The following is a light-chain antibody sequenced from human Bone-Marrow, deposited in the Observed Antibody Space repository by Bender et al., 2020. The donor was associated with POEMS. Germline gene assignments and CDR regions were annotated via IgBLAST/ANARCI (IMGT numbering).Light chain of an antibody. CDR2: DNN. Sequence: SYVLTQPPSVSVAPGETARITCGGDEIGRKSAPWYQQRPGQAPILVVYDNNDRPSGIPERFSGSNSVNTATLTISRVEAGDEADYYCQVWDSSGPHLVFGGGTKLTVL. CDR3: QVWDSSGPHLV. V-gene: IGLV3-21*02. J-gene: IGLJ3*02. CDR1: EIGRKS.